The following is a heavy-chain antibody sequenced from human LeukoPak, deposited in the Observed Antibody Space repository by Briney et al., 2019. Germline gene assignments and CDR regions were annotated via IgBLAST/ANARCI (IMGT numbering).Heavy chain of an antibody. Sequence: GGSLRLSCAASGFTFSSYAMSWVRQAPGKGLEWVSAISGSGGSTYYADSVKGRFTISRDNSKNTLYLQMNSLRAEDTAVYYCAKERGAGLWFGELLGSDPWGQGTLVTVSS. CDR2: ISGSGGST. D-gene: IGHD3-10*01. CDR1: GFTFSSYA. CDR3: AKERGAGLWFGELLGSDP. V-gene: IGHV3-23*01. J-gene: IGHJ5*02.